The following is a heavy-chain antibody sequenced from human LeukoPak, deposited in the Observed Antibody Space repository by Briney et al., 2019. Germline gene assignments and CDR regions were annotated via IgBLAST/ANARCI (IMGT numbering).Heavy chain of an antibody. D-gene: IGHD5-18*01. CDR2: IYPGDSDT. CDR3: ARAYSYGLFDY. CDR1: GYSFTSYW. J-gene: IGHJ4*02. Sequence: GEPLKISCKGSGYSFTSYWIGWVRQMPGKSLEWMGIIYPGDSDTRYSPSFQSQVTISADKSTSTAYLQWSSLKASDTAIYYCARAYSYGLFDYWGQGTPVTVSS. V-gene: IGHV5-51*01.